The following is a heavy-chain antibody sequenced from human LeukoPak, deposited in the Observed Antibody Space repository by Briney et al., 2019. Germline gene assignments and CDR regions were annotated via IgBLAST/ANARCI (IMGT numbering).Heavy chain of an antibody. D-gene: IGHD3-10*01. V-gene: IGHV3-23*01. CDR3: FGITMVHDDDFDI. CDR2: ISGSGGST. CDR1: GFTFSSYA. Sequence: SGGSLRLSCAASGFTFSSYAMSWVRQAPGKGLEWVSAISGSGGSTYYADSVKGRLTISRDNSKNTLYLQMNSLRAEDTAVYYCFGITMVHDDDFDIWGQGTMVTVSS. J-gene: IGHJ3*02.